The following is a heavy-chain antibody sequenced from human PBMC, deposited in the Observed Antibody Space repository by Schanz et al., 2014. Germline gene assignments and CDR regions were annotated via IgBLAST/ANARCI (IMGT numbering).Heavy chain of an antibody. CDR1: GFTFSSYA. CDR2: ISGSGVTI. CDR3: ARGPIPIQGAPMDF. Sequence: EVQLLESGGGLVQPGGSLRLSCAGSGFTFSSYAMSWVRQTPGKGLEWVSVISGSGVTIYYADSVKGRFTISRDNSKNTLYLQMNSLRAEDTAVYYCARGPIPIQGAPMDFWGQGTLXTVSS. J-gene: IGHJ4*02. D-gene: IGHD3-10*01. V-gene: IGHV3-23*01.